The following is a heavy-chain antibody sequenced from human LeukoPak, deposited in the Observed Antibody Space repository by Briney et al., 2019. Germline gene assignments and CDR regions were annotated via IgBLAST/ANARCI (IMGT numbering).Heavy chain of an antibody. V-gene: IGHV3-21*04. CDR1: GFTFSSYS. CDR2: ISSSSSYI. CDR3: AKVRGYCSSTSCYYSYGMDV. D-gene: IGHD2-2*01. J-gene: IGHJ6*02. Sequence: GGSLRLSCAASGFTFSSYSMNWVRQAPGKGLEWVSSISSSSSYIYYADSVKGRFTISRDNSKNTLYLQMNSLRAEDTAVYYCAKVRGYCSSTSCYYSYGMDVWGQGTTVTVSS.